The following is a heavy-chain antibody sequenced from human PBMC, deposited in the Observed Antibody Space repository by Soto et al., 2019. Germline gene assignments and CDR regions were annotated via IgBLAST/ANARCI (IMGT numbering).Heavy chain of an antibody. CDR2: INGDGSRI. V-gene: IGHV3-74*01. J-gene: IGHJ4*02. Sequence: GGSLRLSCAASGFTFSGYWMHWVRQGPGKGLVWVSRINGDGSRISYADSVKGRFTISRDNAKNTLYLQMNSLRAEDTAVYYCTRGPTGPQAYWGQGTLVTVSS. D-gene: IGHD1-1*01. CDR3: TRGPTGPQAY. CDR1: GFTFSGYW.